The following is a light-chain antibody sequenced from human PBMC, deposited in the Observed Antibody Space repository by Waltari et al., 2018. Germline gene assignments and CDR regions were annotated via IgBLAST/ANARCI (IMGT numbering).Light chain of an antibody. V-gene: IGKV3-15*01. CDR1: QSVSSN. CDR3: QQYNNWPPAT. J-gene: IGKJ4*01. CDR2: ATS. Sequence: EIVMTQSPATLSVSPGERATLSCRASQSVSSNLAWYQQKPGQAPRLLIYATSTMATGVPDRFSGSGSETEFTLTISSLQSEDFAVYYCQQYNNWPPATFGGGTKVEIK.